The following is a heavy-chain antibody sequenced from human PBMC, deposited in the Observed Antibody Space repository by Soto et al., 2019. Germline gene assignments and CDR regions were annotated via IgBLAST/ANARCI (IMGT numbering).Heavy chain of an antibody. J-gene: IGHJ5*02. CDR1: GGSISSYY. Sequence: SETLSLTCTVSGGSISSYYWSWIRQPPGKGLEWIGYIYYSGSTNYNPSLKSRVTISVDTSKNQFSLKLSSVTAADTAVYYCARHGGVHAYSSSSEMWFDPWGQGTLVTVSS. CDR3: ARHGGVHAYSSSSEMWFDP. D-gene: IGHD6-6*01. CDR2: IYYSGST. V-gene: IGHV4-59*08.